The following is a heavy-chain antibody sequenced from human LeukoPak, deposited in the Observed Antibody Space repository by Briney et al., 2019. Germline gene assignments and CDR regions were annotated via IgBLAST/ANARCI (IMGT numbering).Heavy chain of an antibody. Sequence: GGSLRLSCAASGFTFSSYSMNWVRQAPGKGLEWVAVVSSDGSIDYYADSLRGRFTVSRDNSKNTMFLQFNTLRPDDTAVYYCAREGMGTTFSAWFEPWGQGTLVTVSS. CDR3: AREGMGTTFSAWFEP. V-gene: IGHV3-30*03. J-gene: IGHJ5*02. D-gene: IGHD1-7*01. CDR2: VSSDGSID. CDR1: GFTFSSYS.